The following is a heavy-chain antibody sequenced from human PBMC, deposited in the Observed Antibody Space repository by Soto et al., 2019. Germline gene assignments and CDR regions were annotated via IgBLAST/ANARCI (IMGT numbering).Heavy chain of an antibody. Sequence: ASVKVSCXASGGTFSSYTISWVRQAPGQGLEWMGRIIPILGIANYAQKFQGRVTITADKSTSTAYMELSSLRSEDTAVYYCARDRGDYIWGSYRPLDYWGQGTLVTVSS. CDR1: GGTFSSYT. CDR3: ARDRGDYIWGSYRPLDY. CDR2: IIPILGIA. J-gene: IGHJ4*02. D-gene: IGHD3-16*02. V-gene: IGHV1-69*04.